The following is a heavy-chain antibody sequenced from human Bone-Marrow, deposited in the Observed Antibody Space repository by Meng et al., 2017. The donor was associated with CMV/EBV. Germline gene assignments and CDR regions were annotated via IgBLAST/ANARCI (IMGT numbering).Heavy chain of an antibody. CDR2: MNPNSGNT. J-gene: IGHJ6*02. D-gene: IGHD3-22*01. CDR3: ARGYYYDSSGYYYIGYYYYYGMDV. Sequence: ITWVRQATGQGLEWMGWMNPNSGNTGYAQKFQGRVTMTRNTSISTAYMELSSLRSEDTAVYYCARGYYYDSSGYYYIGYYYYYGMDVWGQGTTVTVSS. V-gene: IGHV1-8*01.